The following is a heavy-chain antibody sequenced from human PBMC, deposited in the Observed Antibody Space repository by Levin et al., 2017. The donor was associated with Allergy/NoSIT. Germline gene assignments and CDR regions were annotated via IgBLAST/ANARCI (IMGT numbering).Heavy chain of an antibody. Sequence: GESLKISCAASGFTFSSYAMSWVRQAPGKGLEWVSAISGSGGSTYYADSVKGRFTISRDNSKNTLYLQMNSLRAEDTAVYYCAKLGLEALSRRSVRFDPWGQGTLVTVSS. V-gene: IGHV3-23*01. CDR1: GFTFSSYA. CDR3: AKLGLEALSRRSVRFDP. D-gene: IGHD2/OR15-2a*01. J-gene: IGHJ5*02. CDR2: ISGSGGST.